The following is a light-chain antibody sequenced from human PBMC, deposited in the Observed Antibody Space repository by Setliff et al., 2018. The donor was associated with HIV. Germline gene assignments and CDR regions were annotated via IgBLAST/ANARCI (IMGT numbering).Light chain of an antibody. V-gene: IGLV2-14*03. J-gene: IGLJ2*01. CDR3: SSYTSSGTF. Sequence: QSALTQPASVSGSPGQSITISCTGTSTDIGGYDYVSWYQQHPGKAPKLMIYDVSNRPSGVSNRFSGSKSGNTASLAISGLQADDQANYYCSSYTSSGTFFGGGTKVTVL. CDR1: STDIGGYDY. CDR2: DVS.